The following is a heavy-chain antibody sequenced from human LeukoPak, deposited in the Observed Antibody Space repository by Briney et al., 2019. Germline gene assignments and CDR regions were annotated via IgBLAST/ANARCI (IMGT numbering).Heavy chain of an antibody. CDR2: IYYSGST. Sequence: SETLSLTCTVSGGSISSYYWSWIRQPPGKGLEWFGYIYYSGSTNYNPSLKSRVTISVDTSKNKFSLKLRSVTAADTAVYYCAGGSSGYYYSVDYWGQGTLVTVSS. CDR3: AGGSSGYYYSVDY. CDR1: GGSISSYY. J-gene: IGHJ4*02. D-gene: IGHD3-22*01. V-gene: IGHV4-59*01.